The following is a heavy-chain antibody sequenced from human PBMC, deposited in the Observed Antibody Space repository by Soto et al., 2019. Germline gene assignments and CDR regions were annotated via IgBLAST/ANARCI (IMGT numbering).Heavy chain of an antibody. J-gene: IGHJ6*02. D-gene: IGHD6-13*01. Sequence: EVQLLESGGGLVQPGGSLRLSCAASGFTFSSYAMSWVRQAPGKGLEWVSAISGSGGSTYYADSVKGRFTISRDNSKNTLYLQMNSLRAEDTAVYYCAKESYRSSWFNYYYGMDVWGQGTTVTVSS. V-gene: IGHV3-23*01. CDR3: AKESYRSSWFNYYYGMDV. CDR2: ISGSGGST. CDR1: GFTFSSYA.